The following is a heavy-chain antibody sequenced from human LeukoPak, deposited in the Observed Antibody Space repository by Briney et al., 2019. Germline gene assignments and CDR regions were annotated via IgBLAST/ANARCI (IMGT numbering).Heavy chain of an antibody. CDR2: IDYSGTT. Sequence: SETLSLTCTVSGGSISRNSYYCGWFRQPPGKGLEWIGSIDYSGTTYYSPSLKSRVTISIDTSKNQFSLRLTSVTAADTAVYYWSPGRGTVEAAINYWGQGTLVTVSS. D-gene: IGHD1-26*01. CDR3: SPGRGTVEAAINY. J-gene: IGHJ4*02. CDR1: GGSISRNSYY. V-gene: IGHV4-39*01.